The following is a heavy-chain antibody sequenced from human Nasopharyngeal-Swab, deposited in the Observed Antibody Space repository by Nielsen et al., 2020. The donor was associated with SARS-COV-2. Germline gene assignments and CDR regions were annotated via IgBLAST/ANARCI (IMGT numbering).Heavy chain of an antibody. V-gene: IGHV5-51*01. J-gene: IGHJ5*02. CDR1: GYSFTSYW. CDR2: IYPGDSDT. Sequence: GGSLRLSCKGSGYSFTSYWIGWVRQMPGKGLEWMGIIYPGDSDTRYSPSSRGQVTISADKSISTAYLQWSSLKASDTAMYYRARVFVVVPAAIGLSGWFDPWGQGTLVTVSS. CDR3: ARVFVVVPAAIGLSGWFDP. D-gene: IGHD2-2*01.